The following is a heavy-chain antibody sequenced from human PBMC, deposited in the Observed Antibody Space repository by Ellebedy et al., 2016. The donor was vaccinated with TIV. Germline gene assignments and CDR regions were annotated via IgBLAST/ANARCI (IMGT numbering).Heavy chain of an antibody. Sequence: PGGSLRLSCAVSGFTFSDHYMDRVRLAPGKGPEWVGRSRNKAKSYTTDYAASGKGRFTISRDDSKNSLYLQMNSLKTENTAIYYCARDTTSDYWGQGALVTVSS. J-gene: IGHJ4*02. CDR2: SRNKAKSYTT. CDR3: ARDTTSDY. CDR1: GFTFSDHY. D-gene: IGHD1-1*01. V-gene: IGHV3-72*01.